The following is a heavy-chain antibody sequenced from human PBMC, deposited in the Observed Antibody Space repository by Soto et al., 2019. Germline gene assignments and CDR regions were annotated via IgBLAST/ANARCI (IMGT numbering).Heavy chain of an antibody. CDR1: GFTFSSYG. V-gene: IGHV3-33*01. CDR3: ARDGYCSGGSCYSYHWFDP. Sequence: QVQLVESGGGVVQPGRSLRLSCAASGFTFSSYGMHWVRQAPGKGLEWVSVIWYDGSNKYYADSVKGRFTISRDNSENTLYLQMNSLRAEDTAVYYCARDGYCSGGSCYSYHWFDPWGQGTLVTVSS. J-gene: IGHJ5*02. CDR2: IWYDGSNK. D-gene: IGHD2-15*01.